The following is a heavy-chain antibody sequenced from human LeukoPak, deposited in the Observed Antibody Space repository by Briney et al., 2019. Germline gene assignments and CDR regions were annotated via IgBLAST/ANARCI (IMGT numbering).Heavy chain of an antibody. J-gene: IGHJ4*02. D-gene: IGHD5/OR15-5a*01. Sequence: PGGPPRLSCAGSGFMFSDFYINWIRQSPGKGLEWWAYISPDGSYTTYGDSVKGRFVISRDNAKNSVSLQMNSLRVEDTAVYFCASDQVSGVFDYWGQGARVTVS. CDR2: ISPDGSYT. V-gene: IGHV3-11*05. CDR1: GFMFSDFY. CDR3: ASDQVSGVFDY.